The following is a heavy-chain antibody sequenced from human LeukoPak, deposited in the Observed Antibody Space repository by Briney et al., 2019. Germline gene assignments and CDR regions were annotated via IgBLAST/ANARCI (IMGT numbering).Heavy chain of an antibody. CDR1: RGSLSSDY. CDR2: IYTSGTT. V-gene: IGHV4-4*07. Sequence: PSGTLSLTCTVSRGSLSSDYWSWIRQPAGKGLEWIGLIYTSGTTNYNPSLKSRVTMSLDTSKNQFSLKLNSVTAADTAVYYCARVFHDWGQGTMVTVSS. J-gene: IGHJ3*01. CDR3: ARVFHD.